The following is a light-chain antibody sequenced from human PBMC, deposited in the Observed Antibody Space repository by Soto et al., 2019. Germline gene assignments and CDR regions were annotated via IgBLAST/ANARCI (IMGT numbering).Light chain of an antibody. V-gene: IGLV1-40*01. CDR2: GDS. CDR1: SSNIGAGYD. CDR3: QSSDSRLSGSDV. Sequence: QSVLTQPPSVSGAPGQRVTISCTGSSSNIGAGYDVNWYQQLPGTAPKLLIFGDSNRPSGVPDRFSGSKSGTSASLAITGLQAADEADYSCQSSDSRLSGSDVFGTGTKLTVL. J-gene: IGLJ1*01.